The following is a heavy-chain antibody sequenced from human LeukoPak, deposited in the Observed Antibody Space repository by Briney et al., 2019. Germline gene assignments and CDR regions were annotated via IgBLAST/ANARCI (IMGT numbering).Heavy chain of an antibody. CDR3: AKNPSRYYFDY. V-gene: IGHV3-23*01. J-gene: IGHJ4*02. CDR2: ISVSGGNT. CDR1: GFTFSSFA. Sequence: GGSLRLSCATSGFTFSSFAMSWVRQAPGKGLEWVSAISVSGGNTYYADSVKGRFTISRDNSKNTLYLQMNSLRAEDTAVYYCAKNPSRYYFDYWGQGTLVTVSS.